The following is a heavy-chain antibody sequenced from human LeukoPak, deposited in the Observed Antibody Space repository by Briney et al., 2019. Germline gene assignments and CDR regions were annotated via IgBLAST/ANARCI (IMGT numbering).Heavy chain of an antibody. D-gene: IGHD3-22*01. Sequence: PSETLSLTCTVSGGSISSYYWSWIRQPPGKGLEWIGYIYYSGSTNYNPSLKSRVTISVDTSKNQFSLKLSSVTAADTAVYYCARLDSSGYPSYWYFDLWGRGTLVTVSS. V-gene: IGHV4-59*08. CDR1: GGSISSYY. CDR3: ARLDSSGYPSYWYFDL. CDR2: IYYSGST. J-gene: IGHJ2*01.